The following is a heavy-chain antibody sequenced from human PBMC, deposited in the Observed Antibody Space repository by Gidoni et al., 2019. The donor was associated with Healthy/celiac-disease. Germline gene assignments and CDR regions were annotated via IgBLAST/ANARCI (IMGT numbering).Heavy chain of an antibody. V-gene: IGHV1-46*01. CDR2: INPSGRT. Sequence: QVQLVQSGAEVKKPGASVKVSCKASGYTFTSYHMHWVRQAPGQGLEWMGIINPSGRTSYAQKFQGRVTMTRDTSTSTVYMELSSLRSEDTAVYYCARDGTNWNHDYWGQGTLVTVSS. D-gene: IGHD1-1*01. CDR3: ARDGTNWNHDY. J-gene: IGHJ4*02. CDR1: GYTFTSYH.